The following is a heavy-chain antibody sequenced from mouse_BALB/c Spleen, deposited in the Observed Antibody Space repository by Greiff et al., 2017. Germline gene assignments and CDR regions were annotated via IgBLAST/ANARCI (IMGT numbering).Heavy chain of an antibody. CDR3: ARGGNYEGVWFAY. D-gene: IGHD2-1*01. V-gene: IGHV14-3*02. CDR2: IDPANGNT. Sequence: QLQESGAELVKPGASVKLSCTASGFNIKDTYMHWVKQRPEQGLEWIGRIDPANGNTKYDPKFQGKATITADTSSNTAYLQLSSLTSEDTAVYYCARGGNYEGVWFAYWGQGTLVTVSA. CDR1: GFNIKDTY. J-gene: IGHJ3*01.